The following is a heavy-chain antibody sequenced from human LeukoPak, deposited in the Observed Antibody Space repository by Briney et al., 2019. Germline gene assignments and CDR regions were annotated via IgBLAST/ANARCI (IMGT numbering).Heavy chain of an antibody. J-gene: IGHJ4*02. V-gene: IGHV3-23*01. CDR3: AKGLGRFLEWLLIDY. Sequence: GSLRLSCAASGFTFSTYAMTWVRQAPGKGLEWVSAISGSGGSTYYADSVKGRFTISRDNSKNTLYLQMNSLRAEDTAVYYCAKGLGRFLEWLLIDYWGQGTLVTVSS. CDR1: GFTFSTYA. CDR2: ISGSGGST. D-gene: IGHD3-3*01.